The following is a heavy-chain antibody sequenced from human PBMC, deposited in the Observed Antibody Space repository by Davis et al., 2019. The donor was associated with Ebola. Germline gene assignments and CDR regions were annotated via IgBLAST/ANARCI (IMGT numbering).Heavy chain of an antibody. V-gene: IGHV3-7*01. CDR3: ARLLRDSEYSYSDY. CDR2: IKKDGSVK. Sequence: GGSLRLSCAASGFTFTNYTMTWVRQAPGKGLEWVATIKKDGSVKYYVDSVKGRFTISRDNANNSLFLQMNSLRAEDTALYYCARLLRDSEYSYSDYWGQGTQVAVFS. CDR1: GFTFTNYT. D-gene: IGHD4-11*01. J-gene: IGHJ4*02.